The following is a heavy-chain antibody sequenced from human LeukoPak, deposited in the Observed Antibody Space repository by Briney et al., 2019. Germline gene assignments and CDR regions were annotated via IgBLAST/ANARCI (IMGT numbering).Heavy chain of an antibody. D-gene: IGHD6-13*01. CDR1: GFTFSSYS. CDR2: ISSSSSYI. Sequence: GGSLRLSSAASGFTFSSYSMNWVRQAPGKGLEWVSSISSSSSYIYYADSVKGRFTISRDNAKNSLYLQMNSLRAEDTAVYYCAGDSSSWYYYYYMDVWGKGTTVTVSS. CDR3: AGDSSSWYYYYYMDV. J-gene: IGHJ6*03. V-gene: IGHV3-21*01.